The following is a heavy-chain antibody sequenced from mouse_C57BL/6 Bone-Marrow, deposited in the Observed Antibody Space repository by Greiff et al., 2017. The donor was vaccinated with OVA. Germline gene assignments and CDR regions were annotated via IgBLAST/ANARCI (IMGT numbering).Heavy chain of an antibody. CDR3: AGEITTVVGGYWYVDV. Sequence: EVQLQESGPGLVKPSHSLSLTCSVTGYSITSGYNWYWNRHIPGNLQEWMGYISHDGSNNYNPNLKNRITITLDTSNNQFFLKLNSVTTEDTATYYCAGEITTVVGGYWYVDVWGTATTVTASS. J-gene: IGHJ1*03. CDR2: ISHDGSN. V-gene: IGHV3-6*01. CDR1: GYSITSGYN. D-gene: IGHD1-1*01.